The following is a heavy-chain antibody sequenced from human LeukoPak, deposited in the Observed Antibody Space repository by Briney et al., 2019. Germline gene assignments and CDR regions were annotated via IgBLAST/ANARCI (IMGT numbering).Heavy chain of an antibody. J-gene: IGHJ3*02. CDR1: GFTFSSYS. CDR3: ARDVASDAFDI. D-gene: IGHD2-15*01. CDR2: ISSSSSTI. Sequence: GGSLRLSCAASGFTFSSYSMNWVRQAPGKGQEWVSYISSSSSTIYYADSVKGRFTISRDNAKNSLYLQMNSLRAEDTAVYYCARDVASDAFDIWGQGTMVTVSS. V-gene: IGHV3-48*01.